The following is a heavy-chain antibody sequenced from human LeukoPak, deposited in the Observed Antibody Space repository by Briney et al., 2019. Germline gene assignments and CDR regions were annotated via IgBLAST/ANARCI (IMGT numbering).Heavy chain of an antibody. D-gene: IGHD3-10*01. CDR1: GFTFNNYS. CDR3: AKGYYGSGSYGWFDP. Sequence: GGSLRLSCIVSGFTFNNYSMNWVRQAPGKGLEWVSAISGSGDRTYHADSVKGRFTISRDNSKNTLYLHMNSLRAEDTAVYYCAKGYYGSGSYGWFDPWGQGTLVTVSS. CDR2: ISGSGDRT. V-gene: IGHV3-23*01. J-gene: IGHJ5*02.